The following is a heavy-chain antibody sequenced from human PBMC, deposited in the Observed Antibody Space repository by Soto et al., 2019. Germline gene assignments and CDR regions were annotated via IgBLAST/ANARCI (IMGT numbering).Heavy chain of an antibody. CDR1: SGSISSSNW. CDR2: IYHSGST. CDR3: ASSPSLLWGYFDY. V-gene: IGHV4-4*02. Sequence: QVQLQESGPGLVKPSGTLSLTCAVSSGSISSSNWWSWVRQPPGKGLEWIGEIYHSGSTNYTPSLKSRVTISVDKSKNQFSLKLSSVTAADTAVYYCASSPSLLWGYFDYWGQGTLVTVSS. D-gene: IGHD3-10*01. J-gene: IGHJ4*02.